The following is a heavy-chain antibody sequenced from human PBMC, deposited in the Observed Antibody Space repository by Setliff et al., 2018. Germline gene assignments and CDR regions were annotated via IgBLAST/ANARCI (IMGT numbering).Heavy chain of an antibody. CDR2: INPNSGDT. J-gene: IGHJ6*03. CDR3: ARGPSGWSSATSRYYFYMDV. D-gene: IGHD6-19*01. CDR1: GYTFGAHY. Sequence: ASVKVSCKASGYTFGAHYIHWVRQAPGQGFEWMGWINPNSGDTNYAQKLQGRVTMTTDTSTSTAYMELTSLRSDDAAVYYCARGPSGWSSATSRYYFYMDVWGKGTTVTVSS. V-gene: IGHV1-2*02.